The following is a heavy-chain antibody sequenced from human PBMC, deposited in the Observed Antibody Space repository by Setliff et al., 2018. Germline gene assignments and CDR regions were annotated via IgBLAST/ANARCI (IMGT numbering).Heavy chain of an antibody. D-gene: IGHD3-3*01. V-gene: IGHV4-59*08. CDR2: MYHSGST. J-gene: IGHJ4*02. CDR1: GGSISSHY. Sequence: PSETLSLTCTVSGGSISSHYWSWIRQPPGKGLEWIGSMYHSGSTYYNPSLKSRVTISVDTSKNQFSLKLNYVTAADTATYYCASSRDYNFWSGYYSPLDYWGQGTLVTSPQ. CDR3: ASSRDYNFWSGYYSPLDY.